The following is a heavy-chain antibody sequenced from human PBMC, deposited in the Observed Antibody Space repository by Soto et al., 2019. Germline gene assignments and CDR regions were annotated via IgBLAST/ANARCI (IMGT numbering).Heavy chain of an antibody. CDR2: INSDGSST. D-gene: IGHD3-10*01. V-gene: IGHV3-74*01. Sequence: GGSLRLSCAASGFTFSSYWMHWVRQAPGKGLVWVSRINSDGSSTSYADSVKGRLTISRDNAKNTLYLQMNSLRAEDTAVYYCARDQAGAYYYYGMDVWGQGTTVTVSS. J-gene: IGHJ6*02. CDR1: GFTFSSYW. CDR3: ARDQAGAYYYYGMDV.